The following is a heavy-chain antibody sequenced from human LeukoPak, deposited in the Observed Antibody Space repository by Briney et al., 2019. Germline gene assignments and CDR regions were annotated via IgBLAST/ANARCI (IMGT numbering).Heavy chain of an antibody. CDR1: GGSISSANYY. V-gene: IGHV4-39*07. D-gene: IGHD5-18*01. CDR2: VYNSGST. Sequence: SETLSLTCTVSGGSISSANYYWGWIRRPPGKGLEWIGSVYNSGSTYYNPSLKSRVIVSLDTSKNQFSLRLTSVTAADTAVYYCAKGYSYGSGKYYFDYWGQGTLVTVSS. J-gene: IGHJ4*02. CDR3: AKGYSYGSGKYYFDY.